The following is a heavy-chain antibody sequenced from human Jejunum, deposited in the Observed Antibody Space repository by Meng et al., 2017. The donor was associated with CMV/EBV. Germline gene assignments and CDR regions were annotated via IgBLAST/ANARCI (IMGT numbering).Heavy chain of an antibody. D-gene: IGHD4-11*01. CDR3: TRADSSNYGSLFDY. V-gene: IGHV3-73*01. CDR2: IRGKAPSYAT. CDR1: GFTFSGSA. Sequence: GFTFSGSAVHWVRQASGKGLEWVGRIRGKAPSYATAYAASVKGRFTISRDDSKNTAYLQMNSLKTEDTAVYYCTRADSSNYGSLFDYWGQGTLVTVSS. J-gene: IGHJ4*02.